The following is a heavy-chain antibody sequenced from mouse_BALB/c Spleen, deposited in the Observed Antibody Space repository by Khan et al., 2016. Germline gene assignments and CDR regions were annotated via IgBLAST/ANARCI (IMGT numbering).Heavy chain of an antibody. CDR3: ASYYDYDGGFAY. CDR1: GFSLTGFS. J-gene: IGHJ3*01. Sequence: QVQLKESGPGLVAPSQSLSITCTVSGFSLTGFSVNWVRQPPGKALEWLGMIWGDGSTDYNSGLKYRLSFRKEDSKSQVFLKMNSLQTDDTARYFFASYYDYDGGFAYWGQGTLVTVSA. D-gene: IGHD2-4*01. V-gene: IGHV2-6-7*01. CDR2: IWGDGST.